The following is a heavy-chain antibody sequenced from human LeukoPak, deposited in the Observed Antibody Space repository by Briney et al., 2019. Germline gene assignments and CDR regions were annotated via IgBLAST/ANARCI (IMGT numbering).Heavy chain of an antibody. V-gene: IGHV1-69*05. CDR2: IIPIFGTA. J-gene: IGHJ5*02. CDR3: ARDADPIVVVPAATLETGPLDP. Sequence: SVKVSCKASGGTFSSYAISWVRQAPGQGLEWMGGIIPIFGTANYAQKFQGRVTVTTDESTSTAYMELSSLRSEDTAVYYCARDADPIVVVPAATLETGPLDPWGQGTLVTVSS. D-gene: IGHD2-2*01. CDR1: GGTFSSYA.